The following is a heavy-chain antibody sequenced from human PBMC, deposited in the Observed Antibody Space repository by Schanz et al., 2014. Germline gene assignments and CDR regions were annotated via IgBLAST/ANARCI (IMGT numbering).Heavy chain of an antibody. V-gene: IGHV1-69*02. CDR2: IIPILGIA. Sequence: HVQLVQSEAEVKKPGSSVKVSCKASGGTFSSYTISWVRQAPGQGLEWMGRIIPILGIANYAQNFQGRVTITADKSTSTAYMELTSLRSEDTAVYYCAGTYCSSTSCYTGYYYMDVWGKGTTVTVSS. CDR1: GGTFSSYT. CDR3: AGTYCSSTSCYTGYYYMDV. J-gene: IGHJ6*03. D-gene: IGHD2-2*02.